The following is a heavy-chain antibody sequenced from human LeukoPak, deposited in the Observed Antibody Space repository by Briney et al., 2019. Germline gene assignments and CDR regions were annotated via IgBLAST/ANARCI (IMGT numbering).Heavy chain of an antibody. V-gene: IGHV4-34*01. D-gene: IGHD3-22*01. CDR1: GGSFSGYY. Sequence: SETLSLTCAVYGGSFSGYYWSWIRQPPGKGLEWIGEINHSGSTNYNPSLKSRVTISVDTSKNQFSLKLSSVTAADTAVYYCASTPSMIGGAFDIWGRGTMVTVSS. J-gene: IGHJ3*02. CDR3: ASTPSMIGGAFDI. CDR2: INHSGST.